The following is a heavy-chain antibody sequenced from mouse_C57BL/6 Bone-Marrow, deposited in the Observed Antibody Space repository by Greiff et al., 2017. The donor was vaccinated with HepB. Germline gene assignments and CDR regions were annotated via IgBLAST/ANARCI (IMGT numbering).Heavy chain of an antibody. V-gene: IGHV1-15*01. CDR2: IDPETGGT. CDR3: ARRSNYYAMDY. J-gene: IGHJ4*01. CDR1: GYTFTDYE. Sequence: QVQPKQSGAELVRPGASVTLSCKASGYTFTDYEMHWVKQTPVHGLEWIGAIDPETGGTAYNQKFKGKATLTVDKSSSTAYMELRSLTSEDSAVYYCARRSNYYAMDYWGQGTSVTVSS.